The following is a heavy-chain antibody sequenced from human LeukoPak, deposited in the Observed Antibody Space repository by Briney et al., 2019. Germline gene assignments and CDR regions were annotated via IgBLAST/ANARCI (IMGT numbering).Heavy chain of an antibody. J-gene: IGHJ5*02. CDR1: GYTFTGYY. CDR3: ASHYYASRGYRIQNWFDP. CDR2: IHPNSGGT. Sequence: ASVKVSCKASGYTFTGYYMHWVRQAPGQGLEWMGWIHPNSGGTNYAQKFQGRVTMTRDTSISTAYMELSRLRSDDTAVYYCASHYYASRGYRIQNWFDPWGQGTLVTVSS. V-gene: IGHV1-2*02. D-gene: IGHD3-22*01.